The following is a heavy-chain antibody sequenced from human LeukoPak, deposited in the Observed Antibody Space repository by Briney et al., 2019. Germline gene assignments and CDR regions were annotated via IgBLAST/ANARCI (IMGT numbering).Heavy chain of an antibody. J-gene: IGHJ4*02. CDR3: ASPPNYDILTGYPY. D-gene: IGHD3-9*01. CDR2: ISSSRSYI. Sequence: GGSLRLSCAASGFTFSSYSMNWVRQAPGKGLEWVSSISSSRSYIYYADSVKGRFTISRDNAKNSLYPQMNSLRAEDTAVYYCASPPNYDILTGYPYWGQGTLVTVSS. CDR1: GFTFSSYS. V-gene: IGHV3-21*01.